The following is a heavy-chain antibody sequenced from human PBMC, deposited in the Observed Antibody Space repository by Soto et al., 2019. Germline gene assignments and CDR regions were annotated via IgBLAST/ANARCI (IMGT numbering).Heavy chain of an antibody. D-gene: IGHD3-16*01. Sequence: GGSLRLSCAASGFTVSNNYMSWVRQAPGKGLEWVSVIYTGGSTYYAESMKGRFSISRDNSKNTMYLQMNSLRVEDTAVYYCAREELSGRYGGNGMDVWGQGATVTVFS. CDR3: AREELSGRYGGNGMDV. CDR2: IYTGGST. CDR1: GFTVSNNY. J-gene: IGHJ6*02. V-gene: IGHV3-53*01.